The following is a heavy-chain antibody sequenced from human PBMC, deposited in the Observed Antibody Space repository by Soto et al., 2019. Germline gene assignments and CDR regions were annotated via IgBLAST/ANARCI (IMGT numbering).Heavy chain of an antibody. V-gene: IGHV5-51*01. CDR2: IYPGDSNT. CDR3: ASRTRPGSNDACDI. J-gene: IGHJ3*02. Sequence: PGESLKISCKGSGYSFTNYWIGWVRQMPGKGLEWMGIIYPGDSNTRYSPSFQGQVTISADKSISTAYLQWSSLKASDTATYYCASRTRPGSNDACDIWAQGTMVTVSS. CDR1: GYSFTNYW. D-gene: IGHD6-6*01.